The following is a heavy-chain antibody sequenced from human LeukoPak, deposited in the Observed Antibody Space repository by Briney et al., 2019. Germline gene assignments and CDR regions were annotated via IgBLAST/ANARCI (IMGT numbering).Heavy chain of an antibody. Sequence: GGSLRLSCAASGFTFSNAWMSWDRQAPGKGLEWVGRIKSKTDGGTTDYAAPVKGRFTISRDDSKNTLYLQMNSLRPEDAAVYYCARVYYSGSGSYGGFHNWGQGTLVTVSS. CDR1: GFTFSNAW. J-gene: IGHJ4*02. CDR2: IKSKTDGGTT. D-gene: IGHD3-10*01. V-gene: IGHV3-15*01. CDR3: ARVYYSGSGSYGGFHN.